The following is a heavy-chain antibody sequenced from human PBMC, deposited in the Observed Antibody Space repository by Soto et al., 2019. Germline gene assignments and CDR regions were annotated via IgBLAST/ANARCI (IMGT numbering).Heavy chain of an antibody. J-gene: IGHJ6*02. Sequence: SVKVSCKASGGTFSSYAISWVRQAPGQGLEWMGGIIPIFGTANYAQKFQGRVTITADESTSTAYMELSSLRSEDTAVYYCATDYGDYPYYYGMDVWGQGTTVTVSS. D-gene: IGHD4-17*01. CDR2: IIPIFGTA. V-gene: IGHV1-69*13. CDR3: ATDYGDYPYYYGMDV. CDR1: GGTFSSYA.